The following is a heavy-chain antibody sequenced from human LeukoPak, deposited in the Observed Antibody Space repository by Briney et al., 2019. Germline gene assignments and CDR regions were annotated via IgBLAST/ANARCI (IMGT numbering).Heavy chain of an antibody. Sequence: SQTLSLTCAVSGGSISSGGYAWSWIRQPPGKGLEWIGHIYHSGSTDYNPSLKSRVTISVYRSKNQFSLKLSSVTAADTAVYYCARDRYYYDSSGYRSLFWYGMDVWGQGTTVAVSS. CDR1: GGSISSGGYA. CDR3: ARDRYYYDSSGYRSLFWYGMDV. D-gene: IGHD3-22*01. V-gene: IGHV4-30-2*01. CDR2: IYHSGST. J-gene: IGHJ6*02.